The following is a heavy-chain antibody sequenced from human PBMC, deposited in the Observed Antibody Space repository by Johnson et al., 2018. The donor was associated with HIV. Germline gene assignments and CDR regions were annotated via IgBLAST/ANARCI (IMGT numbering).Heavy chain of an antibody. Sequence: QVQLVESGGGVVQPGRSLRLSCAASRFTFSSYGMHWVRQAPGKGLEWVAFIRYDGSNKYYADSVKGSFTISRDNYYTTLYLQMNSLRAEDTAVYYCSKVFSSWPPESRDAFDIWGQGTMVIVSS. CDR3: SKVFSSWPPESRDAFDI. J-gene: IGHJ3*02. V-gene: IGHV3-30*02. CDR2: IRYDGSNK. CDR1: RFTFSSYG. D-gene: IGHD5-12*01.